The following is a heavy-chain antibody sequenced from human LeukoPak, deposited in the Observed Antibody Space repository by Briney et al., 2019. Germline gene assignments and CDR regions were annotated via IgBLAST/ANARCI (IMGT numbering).Heavy chain of an antibody. Sequence: PSETLSLTCAVYGGSFSGYYWSWIRQPPGKGLEWIGEINHSGSTNYNPSLKSRVTISVDTSKNQFSLKLSSVTAADTAVYYCARGRAFMITFGGVIATVFDYWGQGTLVTVSS. J-gene: IGHJ4*02. CDR3: ARGRAFMITFGGVIATVFDY. D-gene: IGHD3-16*02. V-gene: IGHV4-34*01. CDR2: INHSGST. CDR1: GGSFSGYY.